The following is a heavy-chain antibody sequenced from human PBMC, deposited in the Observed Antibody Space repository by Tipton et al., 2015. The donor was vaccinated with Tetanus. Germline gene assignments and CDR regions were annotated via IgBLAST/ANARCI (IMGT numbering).Heavy chain of an antibody. Sequence: TLSLTCTVSGGSISSSSYYWGWIRQPPGKGLEWIGSIYYSGSTYYNPSLKSRVTISVDTSKNQFSLKLSSVTAADTAVYYCARGGDYYDSSGTGGWFDPWGQGTLVTVSS. D-gene: IGHD3-22*01. CDR1: GGSISSSSYY. J-gene: IGHJ5*02. CDR3: ARGGDYYDSSGTGGWFDP. V-gene: IGHV4-39*01. CDR2: IYYSGST.